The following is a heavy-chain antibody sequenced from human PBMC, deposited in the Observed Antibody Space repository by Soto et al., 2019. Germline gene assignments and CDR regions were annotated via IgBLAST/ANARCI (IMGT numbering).Heavy chain of an antibody. CDR1: GGSISSYY. V-gene: IGHV4-59*01. J-gene: IGHJ6*03. Sequence: SETLSLTCTVSGGSISSYYWSWIRQPPGKGLELIGYIYYSGSTNYNPSLKSRVTISVDTSKNQFSLKLSSVTAADTAVYYCARGYDFWSGFSVSYYYYYMDVWGKGTTVTV. D-gene: IGHD3-3*01. CDR3: ARGYDFWSGFSVSYYYYYMDV. CDR2: IYYSGST.